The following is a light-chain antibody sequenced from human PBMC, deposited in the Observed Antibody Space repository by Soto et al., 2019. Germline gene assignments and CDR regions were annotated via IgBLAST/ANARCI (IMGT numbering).Light chain of an antibody. CDR3: QQANSFPPT. Sequence: DIXMTQSPSXVSXXXXXRVTXXCRASQGISSWLAWYQQKPGKAPKLLIYAASSLQSGVPSRFSGSGSGTYFTLTISSLQPEDFATYYCQQANSFPPTFGPGTKVDIK. J-gene: IGKJ3*01. CDR2: AAS. CDR1: QGISSW. V-gene: IGKV1D-12*01.